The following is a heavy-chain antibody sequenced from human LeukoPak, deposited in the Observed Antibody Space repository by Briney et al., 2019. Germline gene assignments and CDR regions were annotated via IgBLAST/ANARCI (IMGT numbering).Heavy chain of an antibody. Sequence: ASVKVSCKASGYTFTGYYMHWVRQAPGQGLEWMGWINPNSGGTNYAQKFQGWVTMTRDTSISTAYMELSRLRSDDTAVYYCARGGGIQLWFTPRHFDYWGQGTLVTVPS. J-gene: IGHJ4*02. CDR2: INPNSGGT. CDR1: GYTFTGYY. V-gene: IGHV1-2*04. CDR3: ARGGGIQLWFTPRHFDY. D-gene: IGHD5-18*01.